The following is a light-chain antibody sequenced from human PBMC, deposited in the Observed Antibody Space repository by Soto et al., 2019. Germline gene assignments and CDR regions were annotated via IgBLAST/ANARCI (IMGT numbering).Light chain of an antibody. Sequence: QSVLTQTPSVSGAPGQSVTMSCGGSNSNIGAGYDVHWYKQVPGTAPKLLIYGNVNRPAGVLDRFSGSKSGASASLAITELQAEDEADYYCQSYDSSLSGWVFGGGNKVTVL. V-gene: IGLV1-40*01. CDR3: QSYDSSLSGWV. CDR2: GNV. J-gene: IGLJ3*02. CDR1: NSNIGAGYD.